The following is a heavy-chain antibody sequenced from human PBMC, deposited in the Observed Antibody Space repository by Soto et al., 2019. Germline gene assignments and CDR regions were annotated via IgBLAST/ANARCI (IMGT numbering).Heavy chain of an antibody. CDR2: VFWDDDT. Sequence: SGPTLLNRSLGLMISPLIYLDSQHTGAMGVVCMRQPPGQAREWLAMVFWDDDTRYSPSLKNRLTITRDASKNQVVLTMTTMDPVDTATYYCAHEKYGQWRHLVSWGQATLVTVSS. V-gene: IGHV2-5*02. CDR1: LDSQHTGAMG. D-gene: IGHD6-19*01. J-gene: IGHJ5*01. CDR3: AHEKYGQWRHLVS.